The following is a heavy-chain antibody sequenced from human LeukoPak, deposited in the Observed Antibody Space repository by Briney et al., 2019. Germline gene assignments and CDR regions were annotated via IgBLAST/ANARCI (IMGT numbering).Heavy chain of an antibody. CDR2: INPNSGGT. V-gene: IGHV1-2*02. CDR3: ATVRYFDWLLDY. J-gene: IGHJ4*02. CDR1: RYTFTGYY. Sequence: ASVKVSCKASRYTFTGYYMHWVRQAPGQGLEWMGWINPNSGGTNYAQKFQGRVTMTRDTSISTAYMELSRLRSDDTAVYYCATVRYFDWLLDYWGQATLVTVSS. D-gene: IGHD3-9*01.